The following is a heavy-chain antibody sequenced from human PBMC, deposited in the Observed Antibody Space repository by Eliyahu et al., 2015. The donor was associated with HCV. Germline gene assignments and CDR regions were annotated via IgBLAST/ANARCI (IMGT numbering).Heavy chain of an antibody. CDR2: IYYSGST. CDR1: GGSISSYY. Sequence: QVQLQESGPGLVKPSETLSLTCTVSGGSISSYYWXWIRQPPGKGLEWIGYIYYSGSTNYNPSLKSRVTISVDTSKNQFSLKLSSVTAADTAVYYCARGYDWFDPWGQGTLVTVSS. J-gene: IGHJ5*02. V-gene: IGHV4-59*01. CDR3: ARGYDWFDP. D-gene: IGHD2-2*01.